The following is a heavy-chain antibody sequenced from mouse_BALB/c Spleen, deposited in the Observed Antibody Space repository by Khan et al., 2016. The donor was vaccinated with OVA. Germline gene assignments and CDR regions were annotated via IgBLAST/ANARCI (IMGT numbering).Heavy chain of an antibody. CDR2: IWGGGGT. J-gene: IGHJ4*01. V-gene: IGHV2-6-4*01. D-gene: IGHD2-14*01. CDR3: ARAYYRYDGYYAMDY. Sequence: QVQLKQSGPGLVAPSQSLSITCTVSGFSLSRYNIHWVRQPPGKGLEWLGMIWGGGGTDYNSTLKSRLSIRKDNSKSPVPLKMNSLQTDDTAMYYCARAYYRYDGYYAMDYWGQGTSVTVSS. CDR1: GFSLSRYN.